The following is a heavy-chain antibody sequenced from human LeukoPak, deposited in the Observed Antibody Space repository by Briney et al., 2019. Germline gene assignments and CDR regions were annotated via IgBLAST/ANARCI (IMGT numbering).Heavy chain of an antibody. CDR1: GFIFSDYY. CDR3: ARDHLESLSDY. J-gene: IGHJ4*02. D-gene: IGHD3-3*01. V-gene: IGHV3-11*04. Sequence: GGSLRLSCAASGFIFSDYYMSWIRQTPGKGLEWISYISSDGSTMYYADSVKGRFTISRDNAKKSLYLQMSSLRAEDTAVYYCARDHLESLSDYWGQGTLVTVSS. CDR2: ISSDGSTM.